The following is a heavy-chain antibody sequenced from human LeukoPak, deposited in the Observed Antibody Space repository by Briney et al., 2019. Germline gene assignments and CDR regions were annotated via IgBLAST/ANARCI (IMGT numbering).Heavy chain of an antibody. D-gene: IGHD6-6*01. Sequence: GGSLRLSCAPCVVTFSSYVMHCGREAPGTGGGWGAFIRDDGSNNYYADSVKGRFTISRDNSKNTLYLQMNSLRAEATAVYYCATVWGLSIRDFWGQGTLVTVSS. CDR3: ATVWGLSIRDF. J-gene: IGHJ4*02. CDR1: VVTFSSYV. V-gene: IGHV3-30*02. CDR2: IRDDGSNN.